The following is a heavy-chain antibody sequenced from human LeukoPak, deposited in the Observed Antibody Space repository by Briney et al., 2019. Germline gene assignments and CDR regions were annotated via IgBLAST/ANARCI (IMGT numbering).Heavy chain of an antibody. D-gene: IGHD2-2*01. CDR2: ISYDGSNK. CDR3: AKLWCTQYCSSTSCYFDY. J-gene: IGHJ4*02. Sequence: GGSLRLSCAASGFTFSSYGMHWVRQAPGKGLEWVAVISYDGSNKYYADSVKGRFTISRDNSKNTLYLQMNSLRAEDTAVYYCAKLWCTQYCSSTSCYFDYWGQGTLVTVSS. V-gene: IGHV3-30*18. CDR1: GFTFSSYG.